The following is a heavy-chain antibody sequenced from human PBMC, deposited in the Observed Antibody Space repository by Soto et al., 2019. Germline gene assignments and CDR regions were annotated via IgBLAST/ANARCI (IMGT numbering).Heavy chain of an antibody. V-gene: IGHV3-15*01. CDR2: IKSKTGGGTT. D-gene: IGHD3-9*01. Sequence: GGSLRLSCAASGFTFSNAWMSWVRQAPGKGLEWVGRIKSKTGGGTTDYAAPVKGRFTISRDDSKNTLYLQMNSLKTEDTAVYYCTTVPYDILTGFYGMDVWGQGTTVTVSS. J-gene: IGHJ6*02. CDR3: TTVPYDILTGFYGMDV. CDR1: GFTFSNAW.